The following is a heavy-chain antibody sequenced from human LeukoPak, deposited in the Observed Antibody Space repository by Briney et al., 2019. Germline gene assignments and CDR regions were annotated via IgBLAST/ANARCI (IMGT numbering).Heavy chain of an antibody. D-gene: IGHD3-10*01. CDR2: IYYSGST. J-gene: IGHJ4*02. CDR1: GGSISSYY. CDR3: ARVARGHYYGSGSYFLDY. V-gene: IGHV4-59*01. Sequence: PSQTLSLTCTVSGGSISSYYWSWIRQPPGKGLEWIGYIYYSGSTNYNPSLKSRVTISVDTSKNQFSLKLSSVTAADTAVYYCARVARGHYYGSGSYFLDYWGQGTLVTVSS.